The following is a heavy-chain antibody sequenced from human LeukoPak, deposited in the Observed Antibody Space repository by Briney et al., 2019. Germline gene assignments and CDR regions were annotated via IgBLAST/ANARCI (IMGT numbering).Heavy chain of an antibody. J-gene: IGHJ4*02. Sequence: GGSLRLSCAASGFTFSSYAMSWVRQAPGKGLEWVSAISGSGGSTYYADSVKGRFTISRDNSKNTLYLQMNSLRAEDTAVYYCEKPLPTYYYDSSGYSDYWGQGTLFTVSS. CDR1: GFTFSSYA. CDR2: ISGSGGST. V-gene: IGHV3-23*01. D-gene: IGHD3-22*01. CDR3: EKPLPTYYYDSSGYSDY.